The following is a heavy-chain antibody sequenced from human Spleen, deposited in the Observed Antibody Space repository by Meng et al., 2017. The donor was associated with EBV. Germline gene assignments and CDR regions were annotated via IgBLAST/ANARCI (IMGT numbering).Heavy chain of an antibody. J-gene: IGHJ5*02. CDR1: GGSFSSSYY. CDR3: ARDSYSYGDSWFDP. V-gene: IGHV4-39*07. D-gene: IGHD2-21*02. Sequence: LLRQESGSGLVKPSEALSLTCTVSGGSFSSSYYCGWIRQPPGKGLEWIGSVFFSGSTLYKSSLRSRLTISVDTSKNQFSLKLSSVTAADTAVYYCARDSYSYGDSWFDPWGQGTLVTVSS. CDR2: VFFSGST.